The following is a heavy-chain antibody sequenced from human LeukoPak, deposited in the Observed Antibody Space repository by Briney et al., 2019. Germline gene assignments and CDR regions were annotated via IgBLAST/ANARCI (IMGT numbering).Heavy chain of an antibody. CDR1: AGSITNYY. D-gene: IGHD3-22*01. CDR2: IYYTGST. J-gene: IGHJ4*02. CDR3: ARHGGYHSPIDY. Sequence: SETLSLTCTVSAGSITNYYWSWIRQPPGKGLEWIGYIYYTGSTNYNPSLKSRVSISVDTSKNQFFLKLSSVTAADTAVYYCARHGGYHSPIDYWGQGTLVTVSS. V-gene: IGHV4-59*08.